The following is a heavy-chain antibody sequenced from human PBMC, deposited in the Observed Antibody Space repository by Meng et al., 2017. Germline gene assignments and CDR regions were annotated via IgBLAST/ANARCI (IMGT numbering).Heavy chain of an antibody. D-gene: IGHD6-25*01. CDR1: GYNFPDYY. CDR3: ARDEDISAAGKLFGDY. Sequence: GQAVQSGAEVKKPGASGKVSCKPSGYNFPDYYIHWVRRAPGQGLEWMGRINPKSGDTHYAQKFQARVTMTGDTSISTAYMELSGLRSDDTAMYYCARDEDISAAGKLFGDYWGQGTLVTVFS. V-gene: IGHV1-2*06. J-gene: IGHJ4*02. CDR2: INPKSGDT.